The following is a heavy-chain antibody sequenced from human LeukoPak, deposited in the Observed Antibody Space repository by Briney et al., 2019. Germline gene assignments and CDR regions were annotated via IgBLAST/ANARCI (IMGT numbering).Heavy chain of an antibody. D-gene: IGHD3-10*01. Sequence: ASVKVSCKASGGTFSSYAISWVRQAPGQGLEWMGRIIPILGIANYAQKFQGRVTITADKSTSTAYMELSSLRSEDTAVYYCASPIEEGSGRAFDIWGQGTMVTVSS. CDR3: ASPIEEGSGRAFDI. CDR2: IIPILGIA. J-gene: IGHJ3*02. CDR1: GGTFSSYA. V-gene: IGHV1-69*04.